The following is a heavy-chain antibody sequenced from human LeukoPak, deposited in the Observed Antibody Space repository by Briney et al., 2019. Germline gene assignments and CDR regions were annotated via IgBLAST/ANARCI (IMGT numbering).Heavy chain of an antibody. Sequence: PGGSLRLSCAASGFTFSGSGMHWVRQAPGKGLEWVTFIRYDGSNKYYTDSVKGRFTISRDNSKNTLYLQMDSLRAEDTAVYYCVRDYDFWSGYYSPTRGYFGYWGQGTLVTVSS. J-gene: IGHJ4*02. CDR3: VRDYDFWSGYYSPTRGYFGY. V-gene: IGHV3-30*02. CDR1: GFTFSGSG. D-gene: IGHD3-3*01. CDR2: IRYDGSNK.